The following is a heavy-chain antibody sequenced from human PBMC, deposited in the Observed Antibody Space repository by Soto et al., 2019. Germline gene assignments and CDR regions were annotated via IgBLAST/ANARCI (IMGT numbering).Heavy chain of an antibody. Sequence: QVQLVQSGAEVKKPGSSVQVSCKASGGTFSDYAVSWVRQAPGQGLEWMGGIIPIFRTPNYAQKFQGRVTIIADKSTNTAYMELYSLKSEDTAVXXXXXEVRLGELGYYGXXVWGRGTTXXXSS. CDR3: XXEVRLGELGYYGXXV. CDR1: GGTFSDYA. V-gene: IGHV1-69*06. CDR2: IIPIFRTP. D-gene: IGHD3-16*01. J-gene: IGHJ6*02.